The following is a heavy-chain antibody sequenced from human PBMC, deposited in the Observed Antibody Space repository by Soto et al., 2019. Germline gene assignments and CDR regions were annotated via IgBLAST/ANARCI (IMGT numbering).Heavy chain of an antibody. CDR3: ASTISYSYYGMDV. Sequence: SETLSLTCTVSGGSISSSSYYWGWIRQPPGKGLEWIGSIYYSGSTYYNPSLKSRVTISVDTSKNQFSLKLSSVTAADTAVYYCASTISYSYYGMDVWGQGTTVTVSS. J-gene: IGHJ6*02. CDR2: IYYSGST. V-gene: IGHV4-39*07. D-gene: IGHD3-10*01. CDR1: GGSISSSSYY.